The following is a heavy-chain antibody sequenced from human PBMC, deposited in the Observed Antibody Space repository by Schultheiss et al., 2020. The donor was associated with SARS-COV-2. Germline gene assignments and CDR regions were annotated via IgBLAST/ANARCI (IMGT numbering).Heavy chain of an antibody. CDR3: ARDDGYGFDY. CDR1: GFTFSSYA. V-gene: IGHV3-64D*06. J-gene: IGHJ4*02. CDR2: ISSNGGST. D-gene: IGHD5-18*01. Sequence: GESLKISCSASGFTFSSYAMHWVRQAPGKGLEYVSAISSNGGSTYYADSVKGRFTISRDNSKNTLYLQMSSLRAEDTAVYYCARDDGYGFDYWGQGTLVTVSS.